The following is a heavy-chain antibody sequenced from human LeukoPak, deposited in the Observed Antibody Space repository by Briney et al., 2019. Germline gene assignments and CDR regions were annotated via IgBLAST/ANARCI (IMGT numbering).Heavy chain of an antibody. D-gene: IGHD6-13*01. CDR1: GYTFTSYD. V-gene: IGHV1-8*01. CDR2: MNPSSGNT. CDR3: ARGGRIAAAGSVFDY. J-gene: IGHJ4*02. Sequence: ASVKVSCKASGYTFTSYDINWVRQATGQGLGWMGWMNPSSGNTGYAQKFQGRVTMTRNTSISTAYMELSSLRSEDTAVYYCARGGRIAAAGSVFDYWGQGTLVTVSS.